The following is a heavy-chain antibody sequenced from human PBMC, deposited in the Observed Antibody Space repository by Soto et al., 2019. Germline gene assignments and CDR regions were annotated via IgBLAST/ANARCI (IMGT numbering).Heavy chain of an antibody. CDR2: ISTYNGNT. Sequence: ASVKVSCKDSGYTFSSYGISWVRQAPGQGLEWMGWISTYNGNTNYAQKLQGRVTMTTDTSTNTAYMDLRSLRSDDTAVYYCARKSSSSSWFDPWGQGTLVTVSS. V-gene: IGHV1-18*01. D-gene: IGHD6-6*01. CDR3: ARKSSSSSWFDP. J-gene: IGHJ5*02. CDR1: GYTFSSYG.